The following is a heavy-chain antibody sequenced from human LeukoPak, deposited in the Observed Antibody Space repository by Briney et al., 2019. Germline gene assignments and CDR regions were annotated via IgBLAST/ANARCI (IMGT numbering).Heavy chain of an antibody. D-gene: IGHD3-22*01. Sequence: GGSLRLSCAASGFTFSSYNMNWVRQAPGKGLEWVSYITSSGTTIYYADSVKGRFTISRDNARNSLYLQMNSLRAEDTAVYYCARVQGRYYYERTYYMGVWGKGATVTVSS. J-gene: IGHJ6*03. CDR2: ITSSGTTI. CDR1: GFTFSSYN. CDR3: ARVQGRYYYERTYYMGV. V-gene: IGHV3-48*04.